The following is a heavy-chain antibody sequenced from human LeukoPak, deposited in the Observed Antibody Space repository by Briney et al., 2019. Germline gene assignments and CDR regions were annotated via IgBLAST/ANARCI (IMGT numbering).Heavy chain of an antibody. D-gene: IGHD6-13*01. J-gene: IGHJ4*02. CDR3: ARGLYSSTTYYFDY. CDR1: GFTFSSYW. CDR2: IKKDGSEK. V-gene: IGHV3-7*03. Sequence: PGGSLRLSCAASGFTFSSYWMSWVRQAPGKGLEWVANIKKDGSEKYYVDSVKGRFTISRDNAKNSLYLQMNSLRAEDTAVYYCARGLYSSTTYYFDYWGQGTLVTVSS.